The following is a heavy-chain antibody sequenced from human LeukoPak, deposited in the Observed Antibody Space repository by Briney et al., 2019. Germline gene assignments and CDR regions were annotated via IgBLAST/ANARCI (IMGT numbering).Heavy chain of an antibody. V-gene: IGHV5-51*01. CDR2: IYPGDSDT. CDR3: VREVQYSNGWYPIDY. Sequence: GESLKISCKGSGYSFTSYWIGWVRQLPGKGLEWMGIIYPGDSDTRYSPSFQGQVTISADKSISTAYLQWSSLKASDTAMYYCVREVQYSNGWYPIDYWGQGTLVTVSS. D-gene: IGHD6-19*01. CDR1: GYSFTSYW. J-gene: IGHJ4*02.